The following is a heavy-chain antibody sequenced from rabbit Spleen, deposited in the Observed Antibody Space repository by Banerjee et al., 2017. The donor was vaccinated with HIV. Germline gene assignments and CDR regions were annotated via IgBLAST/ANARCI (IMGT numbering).Heavy chain of an antibody. D-gene: IGHD4-1*01. CDR3: ARVSETSGWGEDL. Sequence: EQLEESGGGLVQPEGSLTLTCKASGVSFSDKDVMCWVRQAPGKGLEWIGSIYSVIDYTYYASWVKGRFTISKTSSTTVTLQMTSLTVADTATYFCARVSETSGWGEDLWGPGTLVTVS. V-gene: IGHV1S45*01. CDR1: GVSFSDKDV. J-gene: IGHJ4*01. CDR2: IYSVIDYT.